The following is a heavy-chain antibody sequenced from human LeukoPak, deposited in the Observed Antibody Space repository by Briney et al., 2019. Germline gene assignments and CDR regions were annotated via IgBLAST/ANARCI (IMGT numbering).Heavy chain of an antibody. Sequence: ASVKVSCKASGYTFTGYYMHWVRQTPGQGLEWMGWINPNSGGTNYAQKFQGRVTMTRDTSISTAYMELSRLRSDDTAVYYCASPFNYYGSGSQYLGGYWGQGTLVTVSS. V-gene: IGHV1-2*02. D-gene: IGHD3-10*01. J-gene: IGHJ4*02. CDR1: GYTFTGYY. CDR2: INPNSGGT. CDR3: ASPFNYYGSGSQYLGGY.